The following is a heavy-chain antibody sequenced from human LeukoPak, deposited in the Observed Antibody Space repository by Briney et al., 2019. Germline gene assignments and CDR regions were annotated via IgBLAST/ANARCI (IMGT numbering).Heavy chain of an antibody. Sequence: SETLSLTCTVSGYSISSGYYWGWIRQPPGKGLEWIGSIYHSGSTYYNPSLKRRVTISVDTSKNQFSLKLSSVTAADTAVYYCARDYDILTGDDAFDIWGQGTMVTVSS. CDR3: ARDYDILTGDDAFDI. CDR1: GYSISSGYY. CDR2: IYHSGST. J-gene: IGHJ3*02. D-gene: IGHD3-9*01. V-gene: IGHV4-38-2*02.